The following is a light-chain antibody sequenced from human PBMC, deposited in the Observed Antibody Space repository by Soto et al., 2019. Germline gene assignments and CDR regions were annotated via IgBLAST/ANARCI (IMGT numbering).Light chain of an antibody. CDR2: LVS. J-gene: IGKJ5*01. Sequence: EIVLTQSPLSLPVTPGEPASISCRSSPSLLHSSGYNYVDWYLQKPGQSPQXLIYLVSNRASGVPERFSGSGSGTDCTLKISRVEAEDVGHYYCMQALQTPLTLGQGTRLEIK. CDR1: PSLLHSSGYNY. CDR3: MQALQTPLT. V-gene: IGKV2-28*01.